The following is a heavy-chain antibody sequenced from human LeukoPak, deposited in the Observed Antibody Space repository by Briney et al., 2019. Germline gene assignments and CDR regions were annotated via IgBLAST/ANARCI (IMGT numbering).Heavy chain of an antibody. CDR3: ARDSNLGYSYGRYYYYYYMDV. D-gene: IGHD5-18*01. CDR2: IYTSGST. Sequence: SETLSLTCTVSGGSISSYYWSWIRQPAGKGLEWIGRIYTSGSTNYNPSLKSRVTMSVDTSKNQFSLKLSSVTAADTAVYYCARDSNLGYSYGRYYYYYYMDVWGKGTTVTVSS. V-gene: IGHV4-4*07. J-gene: IGHJ6*03. CDR1: GGSISSYY.